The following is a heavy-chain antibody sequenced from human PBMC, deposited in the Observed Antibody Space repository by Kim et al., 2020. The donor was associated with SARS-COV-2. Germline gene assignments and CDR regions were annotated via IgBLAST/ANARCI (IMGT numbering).Heavy chain of an antibody. D-gene: IGHD6-13*01. J-gene: IGHJ4*02. Sequence: GGSLRLSCAASGFPFSNVWMSWVRQAPGRGLEWVGRIKSKTDGEATDYAEPVKGRFTMSRDDSKNTLHLQMNSLETEDTGVYYCTTLISAAGRGYWGQGTLVTVSS. CDR2: IKSKTDGEAT. V-gene: IGHV3-15*01. CDR1: GFPFSNVW. CDR3: TTLISAAGRGY.